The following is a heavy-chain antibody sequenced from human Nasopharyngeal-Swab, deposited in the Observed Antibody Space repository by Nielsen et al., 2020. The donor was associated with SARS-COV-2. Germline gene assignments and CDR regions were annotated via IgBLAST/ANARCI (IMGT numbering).Heavy chain of an antibody. J-gene: IGHJ4*02. CDR3: AVHSSGWYLPSDY. CDR1: GYTFTSYA. D-gene: IGHD6-19*01. Sequence: ASVKVSCKASGYTFTSYAMNWVRQAPGQGLEWMGWINTNTGNPTYAQGFTGRSVFSLDTSVSTAYLQICSLKAEDTAVYYCAVHSSGWYLPSDYWGQGTLVTVS. V-gene: IGHV7-4-1*01. CDR2: INTNTGNP.